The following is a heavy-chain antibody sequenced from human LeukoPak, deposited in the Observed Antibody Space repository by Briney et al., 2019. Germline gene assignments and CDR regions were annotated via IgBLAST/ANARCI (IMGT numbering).Heavy chain of an antibody. V-gene: IGHV3-23*01. CDR2: ISGETNNT. Sequence: GGSLRLSCVASGLTFSNSAMTWVRQGPGKGLEWVSSISGETNNTYYSDSVKGRFTISRDNSKNTLYLQMHSLRAEDTAVYYCAKESLRVVPSATFDYWGQGTLVTVSS. J-gene: IGHJ4*02. CDR3: AKESLRVVPSATFDY. CDR1: GLTFSNSA. D-gene: IGHD2-2*01.